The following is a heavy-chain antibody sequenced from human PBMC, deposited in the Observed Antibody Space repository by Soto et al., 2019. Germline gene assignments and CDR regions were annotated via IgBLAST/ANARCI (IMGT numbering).Heavy chain of an antibody. CDR1: GFTFSIFA. J-gene: IGHJ4*02. CDR3: AKEVSLGSTVDLGY. D-gene: IGHD7-27*01. Sequence: GGSLRLSCAASGFTFSIFAMSWVRQSPGKELEWVSTISGSGGSTYYADAVKGRFSISRDNSMGTLYLQMKSLRVEDTAIYYCAKEVSLGSTVDLGYWGQGTLVTVSS. V-gene: IGHV3-23*01. CDR2: ISGSGGST.